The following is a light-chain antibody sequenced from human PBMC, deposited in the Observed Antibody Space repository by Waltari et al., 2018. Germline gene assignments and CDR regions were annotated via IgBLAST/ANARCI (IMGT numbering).Light chain of an antibody. J-gene: IGKJ1*01. Sequence: IVLPQSPGTLSLSPGERATLSCRAGQSVSSDYLAWYQQRPGQAPRLLSFDASSRAAGIPDRFSGSGSGTDFSLTISRLEPEDFAVYYCQQYGSLPWTFGQGTRVEIK. CDR2: DAS. CDR3: QQYGSLPWT. CDR1: QSVSSDY. V-gene: IGKV3-20*01.